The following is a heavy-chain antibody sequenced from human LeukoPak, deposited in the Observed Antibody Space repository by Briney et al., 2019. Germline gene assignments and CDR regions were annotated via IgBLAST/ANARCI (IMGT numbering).Heavy chain of an antibody. J-gene: IGHJ4*02. D-gene: IGHD5-24*01. CDR1: GGSISSSSYY. CDR3: ASGTEEMATMFFDY. V-gene: IGHV4-39*07. Sequence: PSETLSLTCTVSGGSISSSSYYWGWIRQPPGKGLEWIGSIYYSGSTYYNPSLKSRVTISVDTSKNQFSLKLSSVTAADTAVYYCASGTEEMATMFFDYWGQGTLVTVSS. CDR2: IYYSGST.